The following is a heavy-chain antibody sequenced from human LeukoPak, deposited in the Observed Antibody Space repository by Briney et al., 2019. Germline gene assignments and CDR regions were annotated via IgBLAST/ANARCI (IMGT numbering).Heavy chain of an antibody. Sequence: SETLSLTCTVSGGSISSYYWSWIRQPPGKGLEWIGYIYYSGSTNYNPSLKSRVTISVDTSKNQFSLKLSSVTAADTAVYYCARLSLELPTRGYFDYWGQGTLVTVSS. V-gene: IGHV4-59*08. CDR3: ARLSLELPTRGYFDY. J-gene: IGHJ4*02. CDR2: IYYSGST. D-gene: IGHD1-26*01. CDR1: GGSISSYY.